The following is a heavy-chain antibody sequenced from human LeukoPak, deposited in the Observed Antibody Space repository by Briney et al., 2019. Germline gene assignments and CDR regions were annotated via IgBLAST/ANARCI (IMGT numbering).Heavy chain of an antibody. D-gene: IGHD3-22*01. CDR1: GASVSSGSDY. CDR2: IYTTGST. J-gene: IGHJ4*02. CDR3: ARDRNVYDSSGYYLSSGFDS. V-gene: IGHV4-61*02. Sequence: SQTLSLTCTVSGASVSSGSDYWNWIRQPAGKGLEWIGRIYTTGSTHYNASLKGRATISADKSNNQFSLKLTSVTAADTAVYYCARDRNVYDSSGYYLSSGFDSWGQGTLVTVSS.